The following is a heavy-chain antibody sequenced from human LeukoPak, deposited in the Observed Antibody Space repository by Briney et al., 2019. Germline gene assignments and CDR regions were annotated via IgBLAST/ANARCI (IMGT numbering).Heavy chain of an antibody. CDR1: GYTFTGYY. D-gene: IGHD2-2*01. V-gene: IGHV1-2*04. Sequence: ASVKVSCKASGYTFTGYYKHWVRQAPGQGLEWMGWINPNSGGTNYAQKFQGWVTMTRDTSISTAYMELSRLRSDDTAVYYCARGDCSSTSCYGYYYYGMDVWGQGTTVTVSS. CDR3: ARGDCSSTSCYGYYYYGMDV. CDR2: INPNSGGT. J-gene: IGHJ6*02.